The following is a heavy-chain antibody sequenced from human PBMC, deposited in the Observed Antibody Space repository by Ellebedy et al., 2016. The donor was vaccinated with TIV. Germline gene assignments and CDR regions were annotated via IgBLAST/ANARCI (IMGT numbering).Heavy chain of an antibody. CDR3: AAHYSGTYYRMDV. J-gene: IGHJ6*04. Sequence: GESLKISCAASGFSFSSYWMSWVRQAPGEGLEWVANIKQDGSEKYYVDSVKGRFTISRDNAKNSLYLQLNSLRAEDTAVYYCAAHYSGTYYRMDVWGKGTTVTVSS. V-gene: IGHV3-7*01. D-gene: IGHD1-26*01. CDR2: IKQDGSEK. CDR1: GFSFSSYW.